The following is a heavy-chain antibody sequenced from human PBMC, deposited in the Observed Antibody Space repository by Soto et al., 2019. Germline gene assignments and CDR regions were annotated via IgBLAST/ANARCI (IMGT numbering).Heavy chain of an antibody. J-gene: IGHJ4*01. D-gene: IGHD5-18*01. CDR2: IIGNSGTT. V-gene: IGHV3-23*01. CDR3: AKGSTYSFYFDH. CDR1: GFSFSSYD. Sequence: PGGSLRLSCGASGFSFSSYDMSWVRQAPGKGLEWVSFIIGNSGTTYYADSVKGRFTISRDNSKNTLYLQMSRLGAEDTAAYYCAKGSTYSFYFDHWGQGTLVTVSS.